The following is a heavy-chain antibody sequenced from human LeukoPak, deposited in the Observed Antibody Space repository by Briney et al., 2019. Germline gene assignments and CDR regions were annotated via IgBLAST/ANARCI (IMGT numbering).Heavy chain of an antibody. J-gene: IGHJ4*02. D-gene: IGHD3-10*01. CDR1: AFTSSSYA. V-gene: IGHV3-23*01. CDR2: ISGSGGT. CDR3: ARIYNYGSGSYRFFDY. Sequence: GGSLRLSCAASAFTSSSYAMAWVRQAPGKGLEWLSAISGSGGTYYADSVKGRCTISRDNSKNTLYLQMNSLRAEDTAVYYCARIYNYGSGSYRFFDYWGQGTLVTVSS.